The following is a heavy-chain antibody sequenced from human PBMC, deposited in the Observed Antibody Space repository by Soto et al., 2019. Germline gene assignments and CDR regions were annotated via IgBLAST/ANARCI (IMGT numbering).Heavy chain of an antibody. CDR2: IGDSDGETT. V-gene: IGHV3-23*01. D-gene: IGHD2-15*01. Sequence: EVQLLESGGGLVQPGGSLRLSCAASGFTFSTYAMTWVRQAPGKGPEWVSRIGDSDGETTHDDDSVKGRFTISRDNAKNTLYLQLNSLGVEDTAIYYCAKGYCGGGRCYDLDHWFDSWGQGTRVTVSS. J-gene: IGHJ5*01. CDR3: AKGYCGGGRCYDLDHWFDS. CDR1: GFTFSTYA.